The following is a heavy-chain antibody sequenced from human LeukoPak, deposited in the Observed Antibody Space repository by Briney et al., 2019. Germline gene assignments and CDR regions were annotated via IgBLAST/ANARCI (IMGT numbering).Heavy chain of an antibody. V-gene: IGHV4-31*03. CDR2: IYYSGST. D-gene: IGHD4-17*01. CDR3: ARAHTVTTGFYY. Sequence: SETLSLTCTVSGGSISSGGYYWSWIRQHPGKGLEWIGYIYYSGSTYYNPSLKSRVTISVDTSKNQFSLKLSSVTAADTAVYYCARAHTVTTGFYYWGQGTLVTVSS. CDR1: GGSISSGGYY. J-gene: IGHJ4*02.